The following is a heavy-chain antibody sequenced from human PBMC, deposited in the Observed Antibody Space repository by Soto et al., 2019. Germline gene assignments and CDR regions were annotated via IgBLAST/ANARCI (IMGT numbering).Heavy chain of an antibody. Sequence: QVHLVQSGAEVKKPGASVKVSCKASGYSFTVYYMHWVRQAPGQGLEWMGWINTKTGGTNYAQRVQGRVTMTGDTSINTAYMELSRLRSDDTAVYYCARVGPTGWFDPWGQGTVVTVSS. CDR1: GYSFTVYY. J-gene: IGHJ5*02. CDR2: INTKTGGT. CDR3: ARVGPTGWFDP. V-gene: IGHV1-2*02.